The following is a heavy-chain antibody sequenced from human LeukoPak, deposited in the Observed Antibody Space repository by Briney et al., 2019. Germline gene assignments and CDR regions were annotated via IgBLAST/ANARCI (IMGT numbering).Heavy chain of an antibody. D-gene: IGHD2-2*01. CDR2: INHSGST. Sequence: SETLSLTCAVYGGSFSGYYWSWIRQPPGKGLEWIGEINHSGSTNYNPSLKSRVTISVDTSKNQFSLKLSSVTAADTAVYYCARHHLGYCSSTSCPVDYWGQGTLVTVSS. CDR1: GGSFSGYY. J-gene: IGHJ4*02. V-gene: IGHV4-34*01. CDR3: ARHHLGYCSSTSCPVDY.